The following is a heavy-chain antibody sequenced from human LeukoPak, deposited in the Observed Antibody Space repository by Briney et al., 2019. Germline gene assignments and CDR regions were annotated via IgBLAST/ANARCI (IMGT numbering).Heavy chain of an antibody. J-gene: IGHJ3*02. CDR1: GYTLTELS. CDR2: FDPEDGET. D-gene: IGHD3-3*01. V-gene: IGHV1-24*01. CDR3: ATSGDYDFHAFDI. Sequence: ASVKVSCKVSGYTLTELSMHWVRQAPGKGLEWMGGFDPEDGETICAQKFQGRVTMTEDTSTDTAYMELSSLRSEDTAVYYCATSGDYDFHAFDIWGQGTMVTVSS.